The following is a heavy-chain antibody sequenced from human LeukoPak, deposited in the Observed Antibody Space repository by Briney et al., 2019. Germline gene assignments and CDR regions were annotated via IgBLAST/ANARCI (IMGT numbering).Heavy chain of an antibody. Sequence: GGSLRLSCAASGFTFSDYYMSWIRQAPGKGLEWVSYISSSGSTIYYADSVKRRFTISRDNVKNSLYLQMHSLRAEDTAVYYCARGGSSGWYARVYYYYYMDVWGKGTTVTVSS. CDR3: ARGGSSGWYARVYYYYYMDV. CDR1: GFTFSDYY. J-gene: IGHJ6*03. D-gene: IGHD6-19*01. CDR2: ISSSGSTI. V-gene: IGHV3-11*01.